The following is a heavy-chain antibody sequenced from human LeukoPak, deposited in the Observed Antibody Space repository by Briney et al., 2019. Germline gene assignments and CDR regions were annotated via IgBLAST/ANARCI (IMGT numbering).Heavy chain of an antibody. V-gene: IGHV3-7*01. CDR3: ARVGEAFYMDV. J-gene: IGHJ6*03. D-gene: IGHD3-10*01. CDR1: GFAFDDYA. CDR2: IKQDGSEK. Sequence: GGSLRLSCAASGFAFDDYAMHWVRQAPGKGLEWVANIKQDGSEKYYVDSVKGRFTISRDNAKNSVYLQMNSLRAEDTAVYYCARVGEAFYMDVWGKGTTVTVSS.